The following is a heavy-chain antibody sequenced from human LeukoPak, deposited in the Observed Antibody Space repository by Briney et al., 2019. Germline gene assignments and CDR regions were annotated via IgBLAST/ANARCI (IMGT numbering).Heavy chain of an antibody. V-gene: IGHV3-7*05. CDR2: IKQDGSEK. CDR1: GFTFSTYW. J-gene: IGHJ4*02. Sequence: PGGSLRLSCTASGFTFSTYWMGWVRQAPGKGLEWVADIKQDGSEKYYVDSVKGRFTISRDNAKNSLYLQMNSLKAEDTAVYFCANSHQTFDYWGQGTLVTVSS. CDR3: ANSHQTFDY.